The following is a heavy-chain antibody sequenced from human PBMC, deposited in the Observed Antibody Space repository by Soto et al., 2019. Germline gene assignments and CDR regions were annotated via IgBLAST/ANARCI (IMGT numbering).Heavy chain of an antibody. V-gene: IGHV3-33*01. CDR2: IWYDGSNK. J-gene: IGHJ2*01. Sequence: QVQLVESGGGVVQPGRSLRLSCAASGFTFSSYGMHWVRQAPGKGLEWVAVIWYDGSNKYYADSVKGRFTISRDNSKNTLDLQMNSLRAEDTAVYYCAREYCTNGVCYSYWYFDLWGRGTLVTVSS. CDR1: GFTFSSYG. CDR3: AREYCTNGVCYSYWYFDL. D-gene: IGHD2-8*01.